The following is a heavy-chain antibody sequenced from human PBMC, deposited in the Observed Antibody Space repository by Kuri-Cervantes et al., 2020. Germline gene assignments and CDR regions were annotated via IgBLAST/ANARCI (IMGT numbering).Heavy chain of an antibody. V-gene: IGHV4-61*08. CDR3: ARAASSRGYCSGGSCYWAYWFDP. CDR1: GGSISSGGYY. J-gene: IGHJ5*02. D-gene: IGHD2-15*01. Sequence: SETLSLTCTVSGGSISSGGYYWSWIRQHPGKGLEWIGYIYYSGSTNYNPSLKSRVTISVDTSKNQFSLKLSSVTAADTAVYYCARAASSRGYCSGGSCYWAYWFDPWGQGTLVTVSS. CDR2: IYYSGST.